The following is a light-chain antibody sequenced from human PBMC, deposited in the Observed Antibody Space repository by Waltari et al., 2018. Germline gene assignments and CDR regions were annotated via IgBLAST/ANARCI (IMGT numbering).Light chain of an antibody. CDR3: QQRSNWPPEYT. Sequence: EIVLTQSPATLSLSPGERATLSCRASQSVSSYLAWYQQKPGQPPRLLIHDASNRATGIPARFSGSGSWTDFTLTISSLEPEDFAVYYCQQRSNWPPEYTFGQGTKLEIK. V-gene: IGKV3-11*01. J-gene: IGKJ2*01. CDR1: QSVSSY. CDR2: DAS.